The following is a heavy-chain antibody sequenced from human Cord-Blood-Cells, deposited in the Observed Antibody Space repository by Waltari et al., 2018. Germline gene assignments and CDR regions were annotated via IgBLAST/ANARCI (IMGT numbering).Heavy chain of an antibody. CDR3: ARLMTERGPFDY. D-gene: IGHD2-21*02. CDR2: IYPGYSDT. CDR1: GDRFTISL. Sequence: EVQLVQSGAQVKKPGVSLRISCTGSGDRFTISLIGSVHRRPGQGQEWMGIIYPGYSDTRYSPSFQGQVTISADKSISTAYLQWSSLKASDTAMYYCARLMTERGPFDYWGQGTLVTVSS. J-gene: IGHJ4*02. V-gene: IGHV5-51*07.